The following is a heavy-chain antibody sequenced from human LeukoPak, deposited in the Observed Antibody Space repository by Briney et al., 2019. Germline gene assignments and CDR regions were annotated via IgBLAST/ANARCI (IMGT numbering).Heavy chain of an antibody. CDR1: GGSFSGYY. V-gene: IGHV4-34*01. J-gene: IGHJ6*02. Sequence: SETLSLTCAVYGGSFSGYYWSWVRQPPGKGLEWIGEINHSGSTNYNPSLKSRVTILVDTSKNQFSLKLSSVTAADTAVYYCARLAMTTVTPYYYYGMDVWGQGTTVTVSS. CDR2: INHSGST. CDR3: ARLAMTTVTPYYYYGMDV. D-gene: IGHD4-11*01.